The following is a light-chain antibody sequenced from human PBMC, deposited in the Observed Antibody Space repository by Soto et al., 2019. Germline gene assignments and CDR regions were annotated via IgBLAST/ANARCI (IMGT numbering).Light chain of an antibody. Sequence: IQLTQSPSSLSSTVGDRVTITCRASQDIAIYLSWYQQKPGEAPKLLIYAASTLYGGVPSRFSGSGSGTDFALTISSLQPEDFATYYCQQSYSIPPLTFGGGTKVDIK. J-gene: IGKJ4*01. CDR3: QQSYSIPPLT. CDR2: AAS. CDR1: QDIAIY. V-gene: IGKV1-39*01.